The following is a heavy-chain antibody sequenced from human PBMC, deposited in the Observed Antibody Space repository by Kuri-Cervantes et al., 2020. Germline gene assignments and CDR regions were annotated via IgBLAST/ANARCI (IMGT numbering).Heavy chain of an antibody. CDR1: GFTFSSYG. Sequence: LSLTCAASGFTFSSYGMHWVRQAPGKGLEWVAVISYDGSNKYYADSVKGRFTISRDNSKNTLYLQMNSLRAEDTAVYYCARVRLVRVVWGNFDYWGQGTLVTVSS. J-gene: IGHJ4*02. V-gene: IGHV3-30*03. CDR2: ISYDGSNK. CDR3: ARVRLVRVVWGNFDY. D-gene: IGHD6-19*01.